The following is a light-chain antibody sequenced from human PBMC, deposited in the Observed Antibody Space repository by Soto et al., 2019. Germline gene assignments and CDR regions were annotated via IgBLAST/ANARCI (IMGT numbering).Light chain of an antibody. Sequence: QSVLTQPASVSGSPGQSITISCTGTSSDVGGYNYVSWYQQHPGKAPKLMIYDVTNRPSGVSNRFSGSKSGNTASLTISGLQAEDGADYYSSSYTSSSTPLVFGGGTKLTVL. V-gene: IGLV2-14*01. CDR3: SSYTSSSTPLV. J-gene: IGLJ3*02. CDR2: DVT. CDR1: SSDVGGYNY.